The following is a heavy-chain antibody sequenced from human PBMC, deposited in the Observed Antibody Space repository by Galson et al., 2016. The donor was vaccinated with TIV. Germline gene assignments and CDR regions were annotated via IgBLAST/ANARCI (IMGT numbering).Heavy chain of an antibody. V-gene: IGHV3-23*01. Sequence: SLRLSCAASGFTFSSHAITWVRQAPGKGLEWISAISGGGGSTYYADSVKGRSTISRDNSKNTLFLQMNSLRAEDTADYYCTKVPSSGFSYYYGLDVWGQGTTVTVSS. CDR2: ISGGGGST. CDR3: TKVPSSGFSYYYGLDV. D-gene: IGHD3-22*01. CDR1: GFTFSSHA. J-gene: IGHJ6*02.